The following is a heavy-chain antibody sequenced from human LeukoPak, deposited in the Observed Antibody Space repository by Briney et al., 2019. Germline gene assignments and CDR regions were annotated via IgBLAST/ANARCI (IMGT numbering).Heavy chain of an antibody. D-gene: IGHD6-19*01. CDR2: ISYDGYNK. Sequence: GGSLRLSCEASGINFSSYVMHWVRQAPGKGLEWVAVISYDGYNKSYADSVKGRFTISRDNSKNTLYLQMNSLRAEDTAVYYCATEGRSVAVAGTGPLFDYWGQGTLVTVSS. V-gene: IGHV3-30*04. CDR3: ATEGRSVAVAGTGPLFDY. CDR1: GINFSSYV. J-gene: IGHJ4*02.